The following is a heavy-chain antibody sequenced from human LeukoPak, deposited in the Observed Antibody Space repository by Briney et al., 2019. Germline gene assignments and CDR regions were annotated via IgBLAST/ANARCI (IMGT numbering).Heavy chain of an antibody. V-gene: IGHV1-69*04. D-gene: IGHD1-26*01. CDR1: GGTFSSYA. J-gene: IGHJ4*02. Sequence: ASVKVSCKASGGTFSSYAISWVRQAPGQGLEWMGRIIPILGIANYAQKFQGRVTITADKSTSTAYMELSSLRSEDTAVYYCARAWKGPIGSYYVGIDYWGQGTLVTVSS. CDR3: ARAWKGPIGSYYVGIDY. CDR2: IIPILGIA.